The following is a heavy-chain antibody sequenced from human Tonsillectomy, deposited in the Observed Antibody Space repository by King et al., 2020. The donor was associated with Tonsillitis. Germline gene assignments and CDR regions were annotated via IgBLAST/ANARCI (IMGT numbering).Heavy chain of an antibody. J-gene: IGHJ5*02. CDR2: ISAYNGNT. CDR1: GYTFTSYG. Sequence: QLVQSGAEVKKPGASVKVSCKTSGYTFTSYGISWVRQAPGQGLEWMGWISAYNGNTNYAQKVQGRVTMTKDTSTSTAYMELRSLRSDDTAVYYCVRDHSRGSNWFDPWGQGTLVTVSS. V-gene: IGHV1-18*01. D-gene: IGHD4-11*01. CDR3: VRDHSRGSNWFDP.